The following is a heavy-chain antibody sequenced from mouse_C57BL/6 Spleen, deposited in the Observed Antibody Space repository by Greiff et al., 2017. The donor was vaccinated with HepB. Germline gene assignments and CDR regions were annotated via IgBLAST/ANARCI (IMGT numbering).Heavy chain of an antibody. D-gene: IGHD1-1*01. CDR1: GYTFTSYG. J-gene: IGHJ4*01. CDR2: IYPRSGNT. V-gene: IGHV1-81*01. Sequence: QVHVKQSGAELARPGASVKLSCKASGYTFTSYGISWVKQRTGQGLEWIGEIYPRSGNTYYNEKFKGKATLTADKSSSTAYMELRSLTSEDSAVYFCARATTVVEGLYYAMDYWGQGTSVTVSS. CDR3: ARATTVVEGLYYAMDY.